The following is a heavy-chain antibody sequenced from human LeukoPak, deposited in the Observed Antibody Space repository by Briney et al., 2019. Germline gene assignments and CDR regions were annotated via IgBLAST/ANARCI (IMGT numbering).Heavy chain of an antibody. Sequence: GGSLRLSCAASGLIIHWVRQAPGKGLEWVAAISHDGNSKYYADSVKGRFTISRDNSKNTLYLQMNSLRAEDTAVYYCARSCSGGSCCFSAFDIWGQGTMVTVSS. CDR1: GLI. J-gene: IGHJ3*02. V-gene: IGHV3-30-3*01. CDR2: ISHDGNSK. D-gene: IGHD2-15*01. CDR3: ARSCSGGSCCFSAFDI.